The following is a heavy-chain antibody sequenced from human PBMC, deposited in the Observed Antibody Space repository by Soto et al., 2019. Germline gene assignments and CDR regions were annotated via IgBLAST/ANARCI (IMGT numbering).Heavy chain of an antibody. CDR1: GFTFSNAW. Sequence: PGGSLRLSSAASGFTFSNAWMNWVCQAPGKGLEWVGRIKSKTDGGTTDYTAPVKGRFTISRDDSKNTLYLQMNSLKTEDTAVYYCTTAHPYYYDSSGYFDYWGRGTLVTVSS. V-gene: IGHV3-15*07. D-gene: IGHD3-22*01. CDR2: IKSKTDGGTT. J-gene: IGHJ4*02. CDR3: TTAHPYYYDSSGYFDY.